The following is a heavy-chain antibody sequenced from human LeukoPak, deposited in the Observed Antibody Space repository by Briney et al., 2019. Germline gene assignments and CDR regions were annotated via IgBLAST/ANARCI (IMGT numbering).Heavy chain of an antibody. CDR3: ARGPSSSGWSYYYYYGMDV. CDR2: FDPEDGET. D-gene: IGHD6-19*01. J-gene: IGHJ6*02. CDR1: GYTLTELS. Sequence: ASVKVSCKVSGYTLTELSMHWVRQTPGKGLEWMGGFDPEDGETIYAQKFQGRVTMTEDTSTDTAYMELSSLGSEDTAVYYCARGPSSSGWSYYYYYGMDVWGQGTTVTVSS. V-gene: IGHV1-24*01.